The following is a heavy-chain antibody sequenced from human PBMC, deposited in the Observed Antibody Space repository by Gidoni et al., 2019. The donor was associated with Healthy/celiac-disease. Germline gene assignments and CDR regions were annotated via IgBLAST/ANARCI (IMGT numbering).Heavy chain of an antibody. Sequence: EVQLVESGGGLVQPGGSLRLSCAASGFTFSSSWLHLVRQAPGKGMVWFSRINSDGSSTSYADSVKGRFTISRDNAKNTLYLQMNSLRAEDTAVYYCATGLGELSPDFDYWGQGTLVTVSS. J-gene: IGHJ4*02. CDR1: GFTFSSSW. CDR2: INSDGSST. D-gene: IGHD3-16*02. CDR3: ATGLGELSPDFDY. V-gene: IGHV3-74*01.